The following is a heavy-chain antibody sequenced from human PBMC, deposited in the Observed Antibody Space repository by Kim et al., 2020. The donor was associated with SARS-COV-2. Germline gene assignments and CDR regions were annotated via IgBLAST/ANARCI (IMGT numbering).Heavy chain of an antibody. CDR3: ASGLNLFFDV. CDR1: GVSISSGGYY. J-gene: IGHJ2*01. Sequence: SETLSLTCTVSGVSISSGGYYWNWIRQHPEKGLEWIGYNYYRGSSSYNPSLESRVTMSLDPSKNHFSLQLTSVTAADTAIYYCASGLNLFFDVWGRGTLVSVSS. CDR2: NYYRGSS. V-gene: IGHV4-31*03.